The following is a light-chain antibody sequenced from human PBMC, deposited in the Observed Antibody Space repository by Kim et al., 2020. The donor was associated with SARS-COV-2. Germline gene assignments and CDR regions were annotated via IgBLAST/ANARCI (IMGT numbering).Light chain of an antibody. V-gene: IGLV1-47*01. CDR2: TNT. J-gene: IGLJ3*02. Sequence: QPVLAQPPSASGTPGQRVTISCSGTTFNIGSNHVYWYQQLPGTAPKLLIYTNTQRPSGVPDRFSGSKSGTSASLAISGLRSEDEADYYCSVWDDSLSGWVFGGGTQLTVL. CDR1: TFNIGSNH. CDR3: SVWDDSLSGWV.